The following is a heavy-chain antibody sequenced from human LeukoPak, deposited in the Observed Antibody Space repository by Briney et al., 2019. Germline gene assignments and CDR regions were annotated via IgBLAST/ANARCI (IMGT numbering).Heavy chain of an antibody. J-gene: IGHJ5*02. CDR1: GFTFSSYV. V-gene: IGHV3-23*01. D-gene: IGHD2-15*01. CDR3: AKGGYTTWFDP. Sequence: GGSLRLSCAASGFTFSSYVMNWVRQAPGKGLEWVSNIRSNGGDTYYTDSVKGRFTISRDNSKNTLYLEMNSLRAGDTAVYYCAKGGYTTWFDPWGQGTLVTVSS. CDR2: IRSNGGDT.